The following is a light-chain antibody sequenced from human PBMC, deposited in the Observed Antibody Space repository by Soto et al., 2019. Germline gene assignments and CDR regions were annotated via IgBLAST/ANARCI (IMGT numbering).Light chain of an antibody. CDR2: GTY. V-gene: IGLV1-44*01. Sequence: QSVLTQPPSASGTPGQGVTISCSGSSSNIGSEPVNWYQQLPGTAPKLLMYGTYQRPSGVPDRFSGSKSGNTASLTISGLQAEDEADYYCCSYAASNTFVFGTGTKVTVL. CDR1: SSNIGSEP. CDR3: CSYAASNTFV. J-gene: IGLJ1*01.